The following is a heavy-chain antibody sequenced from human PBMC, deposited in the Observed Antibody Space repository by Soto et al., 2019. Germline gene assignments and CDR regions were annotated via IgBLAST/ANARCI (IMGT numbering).Heavy chain of an antibody. J-gene: IGHJ4*02. CDR3: ARLFYDSSGFDY. Sequence: SETLSLTCTVSGDSISNSNYYWGWIRQPPGKGLEWIGNIYYNGRTYYNPSLKSRVTVSVDTSKNQFSLKLSSVTAADTAFYYCARLFYDSSGFDYWGQGTLVTVSS. CDR2: IYYNGRT. CDR1: GDSISNSNYY. V-gene: IGHV4-39*01. D-gene: IGHD3-22*01.